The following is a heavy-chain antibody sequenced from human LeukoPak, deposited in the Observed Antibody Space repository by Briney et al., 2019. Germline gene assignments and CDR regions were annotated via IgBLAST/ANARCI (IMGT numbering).Heavy chain of an antibody. Sequence: PSETLSLTCTVSGGSISSSSYYWGWIRQPPGKGLEWIGSIYYSGSTYYNPSLKSRVTISVDTSKNQFSLKLSSVTAADTAVYYCARDGSGSSYTPHFDYWGQGTLVTVSS. CDR2: IYYSGST. J-gene: IGHJ4*02. CDR3: ARDGSGSSYTPHFDY. D-gene: IGHD3-10*01. V-gene: IGHV4-39*07. CDR1: GGSISSSSYY.